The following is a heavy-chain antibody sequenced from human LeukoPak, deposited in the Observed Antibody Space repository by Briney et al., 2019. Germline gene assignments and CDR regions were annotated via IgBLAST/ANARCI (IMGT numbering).Heavy chain of an antibody. CDR1: GYTFTGYY. CDR3: ARDFTYYDFWSGQGAFDI. D-gene: IGHD3-3*01. Sequence: VASVKVSCKASGYTFTGYYMHWVRQAPGQGLEWMGWINPNSGGTNYAQKFQGRVTMTRDTSISTAYMELSRLRSDDTAVYYCARDFTYYDFWSGQGAFDIWGQGTMVTVSS. J-gene: IGHJ3*02. V-gene: IGHV1-2*02. CDR2: INPNSGGT.